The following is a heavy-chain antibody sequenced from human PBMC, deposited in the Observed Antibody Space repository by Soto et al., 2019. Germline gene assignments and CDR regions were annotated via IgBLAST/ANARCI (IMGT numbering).Heavy chain of an antibody. J-gene: IGHJ4*02. D-gene: IGHD3-22*01. CDR1: GGTFSSYA. CDR2: IIPIFGTA. CDR3: ARSTEYYYYSSGYSAPFLY. Sequence: SVKVSCKASGGTFSSYAISWVRQAPGQGLEWMGGIIPIFGTANYAQKFQGRVTITADESTSTAYMELSSLRSEDTAVYYCARSTEYYYYSSGYSAPFLYSAQGTLDTVSS. V-gene: IGHV1-69*13.